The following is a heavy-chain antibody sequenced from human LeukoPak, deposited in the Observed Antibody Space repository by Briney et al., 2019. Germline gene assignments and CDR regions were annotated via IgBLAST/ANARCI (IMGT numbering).Heavy chain of an antibody. V-gene: IGHV3-21*01. D-gene: IGHD6-19*01. CDR3: ARELNAVAHS. Sequence: PGGSLRLSCAASGFTFSSYSLNWVRQAPGKGLEWVSSISSSSSYIYYADSVKGRFTISRDNAKNSLYLQMNSLRAEDTAVYYCARELNAVAHSWGQGTLVTVPS. CDR2: ISSSSSYI. J-gene: IGHJ4*02. CDR1: GFTFSSYS.